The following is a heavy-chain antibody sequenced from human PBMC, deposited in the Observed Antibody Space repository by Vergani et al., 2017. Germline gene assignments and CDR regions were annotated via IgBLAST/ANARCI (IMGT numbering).Heavy chain of an antibody. J-gene: IGHJ4*02. CDR3: ARHLRGYSYGVFYY. V-gene: IGHV4-38-2*01. CDR1: DFISNGHY. CDR2: HYASGST. D-gene: IGHD5-18*01. Sequence: QVQLQESGPGLVKPSETLSLICDVFDFISNGHYWGWIRQSPEKGLEWIGSHYASGSTYYSPYLKGRVAISIDTSKNHFSLRLSSVTAADTAVYYCARHLRGYSYGVFYYWGQGREVTVSS.